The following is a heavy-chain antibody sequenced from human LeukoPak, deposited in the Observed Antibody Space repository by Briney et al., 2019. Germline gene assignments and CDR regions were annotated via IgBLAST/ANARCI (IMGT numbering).Heavy chain of an antibody. J-gene: IGHJ5*02. Sequence: ASVKVSCKASGYTFTSYGISWVRQAPGQGLEWMGWISAYDGNTNYAQKLQGRVTMTTDTSTSTAYMELRSLRSDDTAVYYCGRDRPIVRGVIIGLAWFDPWGQGTLVTVSS. CDR1: GYTFTSYG. V-gene: IGHV1-18*01. CDR3: GRDRPIVRGVIIGLAWFDP. CDR2: ISAYDGNT. D-gene: IGHD3-10*01.